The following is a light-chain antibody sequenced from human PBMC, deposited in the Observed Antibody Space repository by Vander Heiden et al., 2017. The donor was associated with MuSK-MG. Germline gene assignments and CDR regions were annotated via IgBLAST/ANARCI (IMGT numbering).Light chain of an antibody. J-gene: IGKJ4*01. CDR3: QQRNIRPPT. CDR2: DAS. CDR1: QDISDL. Sequence: EVLLSQSPAILSLSPGERATISCRASQDISDLLEWYHQRPGQAPSLLIFDASNRADGVPTRFSSSGSGTDFTLTISSLEPEDVGVYYCQQRNIRPPTFGGGTKVEIK. V-gene: IGKV3-11*01.